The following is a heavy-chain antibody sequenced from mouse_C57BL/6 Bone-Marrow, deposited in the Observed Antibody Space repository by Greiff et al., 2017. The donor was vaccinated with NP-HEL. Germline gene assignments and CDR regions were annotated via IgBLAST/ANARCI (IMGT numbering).Heavy chain of an antibody. D-gene: IGHD2-4*01. CDR3: VPYYDYGYWYFDV. CDR2: INPNNGGT. J-gene: IGHJ1*03. CDR1: GYTFTDYY. Sequence: VQLQQSGPELVKPGASVKISCKASGYTFTDYYMNWVKQSHGKSLEWIGDINPNNGGTSYNQKFKGKATLTVDKSSSTAYMELRSLTSEDSAVYYCVPYYDYGYWYFDVWGTGTTVTVSS. V-gene: IGHV1-26*01.